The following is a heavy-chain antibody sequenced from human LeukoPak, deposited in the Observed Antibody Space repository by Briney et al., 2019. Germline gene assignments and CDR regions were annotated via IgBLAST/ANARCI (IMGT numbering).Heavy chain of an antibody. CDR1: GGSISSSSYY. D-gene: IGHD2-21*02. CDR3: ARLYCGGDCYYLGNFDY. J-gene: IGHJ4*02. V-gene: IGHV4-61*05. CDR2: IYYSGST. Sequence: SETLSLTCTVSGGSISSSSYYWGWIRQPPGKGLEWIGYIYYSGSTNYNPSLKSRVTISVDTTKNQFSLKLSSVTAADTAVYYCARLYCGGDCYYLGNFDYWGQGTLVTVSS.